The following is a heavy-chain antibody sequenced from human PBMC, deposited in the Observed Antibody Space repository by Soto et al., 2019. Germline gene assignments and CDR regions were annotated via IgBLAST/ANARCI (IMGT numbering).Heavy chain of an antibody. D-gene: IGHD4-17*01. CDR1: GFTFISYA. CDR2: ISGSGGST. Sequence: GGSLRLSCAASGFTFISYAMIWVRQAPGKGLEWVSAISGSGGSTYYADSVKGRFTISRDNSKNTLYLQMNSLRAEDTAVYYCAKVMYGDYDPIFDYWGQGTLVTVSS. CDR3: AKVMYGDYDPIFDY. J-gene: IGHJ4*02. V-gene: IGHV3-23*01.